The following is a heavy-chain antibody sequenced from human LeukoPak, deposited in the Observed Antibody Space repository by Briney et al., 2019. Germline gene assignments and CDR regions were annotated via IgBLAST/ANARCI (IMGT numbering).Heavy chain of an antibody. V-gene: IGHV4-59*01. CDR3: ASIETGDSDY. CDR2: IYYSGST. CDR1: GGSIGSYY. D-gene: IGHD7-27*01. J-gene: IGHJ4*02. Sequence: SETLSLTCTVSGGSIGSYYWSWIRQPPGKGLEWIGYIYYSGSTNYNPSLKSRVTISVDTSKNQFSLKLSSVTAADTAVYYCASIETGDSDYWGQGTLVTVSS.